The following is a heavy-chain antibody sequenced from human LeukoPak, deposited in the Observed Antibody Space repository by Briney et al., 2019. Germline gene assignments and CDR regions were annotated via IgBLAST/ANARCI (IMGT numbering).Heavy chain of an antibody. J-gene: IGHJ5*02. CDR1: GYTFTSYY. D-gene: IGHD2-2*01. CDR2: INPNSGGT. V-gene: IGHV1-2*02. CDR3: ARGYCSSTSCSAFVDP. Sequence: GASVKVSCKASGYTFTSYYMHWVRQAPGQGLEWMGWINPNSGGTNYAQKFQGRVTMTRDTSISTAYMELSRLRSDDTAVYYCARGYCSSTSCSAFVDPWGQGTLVTVSS.